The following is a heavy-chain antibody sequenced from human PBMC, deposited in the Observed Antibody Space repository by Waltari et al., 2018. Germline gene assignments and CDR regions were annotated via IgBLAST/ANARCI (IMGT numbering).Heavy chain of an antibody. V-gene: IGHV2-5*02. J-gene: IGHJ4*02. D-gene: IGHD1-1*01. CDR3: THRLVAHYNNWDTGVFDY. CDR1: GFSLGTNGVG. Sequence: QITLKESGPTLVTPTQTLTLTCTFSGFSLGTNGVGVGWIRQPPGKALECLASSDGDNEKRYNPSLKSMVSVSNDTSKNQVVLTMSNMEPVDTATYYCTHRLVAHYNNWDTGVFDYWGQGVLVTVSS. CDR2: SDGDNEK.